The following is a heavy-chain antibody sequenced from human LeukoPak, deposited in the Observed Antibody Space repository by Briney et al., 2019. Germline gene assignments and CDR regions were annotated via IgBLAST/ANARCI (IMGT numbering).Heavy chain of an antibody. CDR3: ARRLSNYVWGSYRSPSSFDI. CDR2: INHSGST. J-gene: IGHJ3*02. CDR1: GGSFSGYY. D-gene: IGHD3-16*02. Sequence: SETLSLTCAVYGGSFSGYYWSWIRQPPGKGLEWIGEINHSGSTNYNPSLKSRVTISVDTSKNQFSLKLSSVTAADTAVYYCARRLSNYVWGSYRSPSSFDIWGQGTMVTVSS. V-gene: IGHV4-34*01.